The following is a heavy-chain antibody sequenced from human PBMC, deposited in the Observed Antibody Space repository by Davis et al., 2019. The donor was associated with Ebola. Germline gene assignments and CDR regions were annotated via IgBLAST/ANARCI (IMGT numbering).Heavy chain of an antibody. V-gene: IGHV3-7*01. CDR1: GFTFSSYW. D-gene: IGHD2-15*01. CDR2: IKQDGSEK. J-gene: IGHJ3*02. Sequence: GESLKISCAASGFTFSSYWMSWVRQAPGKGLEWVANIKQDGSEKYYVDSVKGRFTISRDNAKNSLYLQMNSLRAEDTAVYYCARLGYCSGGSCYRRGAFDIWGQGTMVTVSS. CDR3: ARLGYCSGGSCYRRGAFDI.